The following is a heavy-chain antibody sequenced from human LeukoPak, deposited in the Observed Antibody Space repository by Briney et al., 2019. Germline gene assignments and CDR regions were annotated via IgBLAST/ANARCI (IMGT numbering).Heavy chain of an antibody. V-gene: IGHV4-4*02. Sequence: SETLSLTCAVSGGSISSSNWWSWVRQPPGKGLEWIGEIYHSGSTNYNPSLKSRVTISVDKSRNQFSLKLSSVTAADTAVYYCARPLAAHNALFDFWGQGTLVTVSS. CDR2: IYHSGST. J-gene: IGHJ4*02. D-gene: IGHD2-15*01. CDR1: GGSISSSNW. CDR3: ARPLAAHNALFDF.